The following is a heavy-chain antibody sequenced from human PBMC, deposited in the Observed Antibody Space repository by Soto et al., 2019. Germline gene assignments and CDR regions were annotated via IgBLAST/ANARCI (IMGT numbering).Heavy chain of an antibody. CDR1: GFSLTTAVG. Sequence: SGPTLAHPTQTLTLTYSFSGFSLTTAVGVGWIRQPPGKALEWLAIIYWNDEKLYNPSLKTRLTITKDTSKNQVVLTVTDMDPVDTATYYCAHRVNMARGPYNYFGLWSQGTLVTVSS. J-gene: IGHJ5*02. CDR2: IYWNDEK. D-gene: IGHD3-10*01. CDR3: AHRVNMARGPYNYFGL. V-gene: IGHV2-5*01.